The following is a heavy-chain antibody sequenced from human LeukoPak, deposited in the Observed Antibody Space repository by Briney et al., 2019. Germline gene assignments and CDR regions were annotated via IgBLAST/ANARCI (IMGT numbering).Heavy chain of an antibody. Sequence: GGSLRLSCAASGFTFSSNYMSWVRQAPGKGLEGVSVIYSGGSTYYADSVKGRFTISRDNSKNTLYLQMNSLRAEDTAVYYCARDPGIAAAGTFDYWGQGTLVTVSS. CDR1: GFTFSSNY. V-gene: IGHV3-66*01. CDR2: IYSGGST. D-gene: IGHD6-13*01. CDR3: ARDPGIAAAGTFDY. J-gene: IGHJ4*02.